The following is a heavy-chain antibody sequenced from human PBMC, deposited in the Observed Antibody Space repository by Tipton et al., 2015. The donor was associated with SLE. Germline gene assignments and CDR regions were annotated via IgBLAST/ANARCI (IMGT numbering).Heavy chain of an antibody. V-gene: IGHV4-59*12. CDR1: GGSIGSYY. J-gene: IGHJ4*02. Sequence: TLSLTCSVSGGSIGSYYWSWIRQPPGRGLVWIGYINYRGTTTYNPSLKSRVTISVDPSKNHFPLNLHSVTAADTAVYYCARGVSFDSWGQGTLVTVSS. CDR2: INYRGTT. CDR3: ARGVSFDS.